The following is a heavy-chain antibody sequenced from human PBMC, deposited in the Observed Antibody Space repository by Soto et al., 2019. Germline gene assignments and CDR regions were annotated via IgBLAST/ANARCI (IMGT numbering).Heavy chain of an antibody. CDR2: ISYDGSNK. CDR1: GFTFSSYG. Sequence: GGSLRLSCAASGFTFSSYGMHWVRQVPGKGLEWVAVISYDGSNKYYADSVKGRFTISRDNSKNTLYLQMNSLRAEDTAVYYCATDDIVVVPAADNWFDPWGQGTLVTVSS. V-gene: IGHV3-30*03. D-gene: IGHD2-2*01. CDR3: ATDDIVVVPAADNWFDP. J-gene: IGHJ5*02.